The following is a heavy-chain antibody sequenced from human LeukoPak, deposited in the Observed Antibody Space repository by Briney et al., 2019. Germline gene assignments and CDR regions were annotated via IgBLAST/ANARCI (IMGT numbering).Heavy chain of an antibody. J-gene: IGHJ4*02. CDR3: ARGAHTYCAGHCPQPL. D-gene: IGHD2-21*02. V-gene: IGHV3-48*03. CDR1: GFTFSSYE. CDR2: ISSSGSTI. Sequence: GGSLRLSCAASGFTFSSYEMNWVRHAPEKGLEMGSYISSSGSTIYYADSVKSRFTISTDNATNSLYLQMNSLRAEDTAVYYSARGAHTYCAGHCPQPLGGEGPLVPVST.